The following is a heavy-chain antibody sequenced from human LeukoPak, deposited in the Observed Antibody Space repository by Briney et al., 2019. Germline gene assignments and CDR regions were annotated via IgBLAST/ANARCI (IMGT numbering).Heavy chain of an antibody. CDR2: ISYSGTT. Sequence: SETLSLTWTVAGGSIRSSGYCWGWIRQPPGEGLEWIGCISYSGTTFYNPSLKSRVTISADPTTTQFSLRLSSVTAADLAVYDCARRTVTSREGFEYWGQGTLVTVSS. J-gene: IGHJ4*02. V-gene: IGHV4-39*01. CDR1: GGSIRSSGYC. D-gene: IGHD4-17*01. CDR3: ARRTVTSREGFEY.